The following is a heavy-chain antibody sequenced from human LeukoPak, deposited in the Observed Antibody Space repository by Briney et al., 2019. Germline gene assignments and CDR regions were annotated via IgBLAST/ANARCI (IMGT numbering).Heavy chain of an antibody. J-gene: IGHJ4*02. CDR2: FSTSGST. Sequence: SETLSLTCSVSGDSISYFYWSWIRQAAGKGLEWIGRFSTSGSTDYNASLKSRVTMSVDTSKNQLSLKVISVTAADTAVYYCARVKFGEGHFDYWGQGTLVTVSS. CDR3: ARVKFGEGHFDY. CDR1: GDSISYFY. D-gene: IGHD3-10*01. V-gene: IGHV4-4*07.